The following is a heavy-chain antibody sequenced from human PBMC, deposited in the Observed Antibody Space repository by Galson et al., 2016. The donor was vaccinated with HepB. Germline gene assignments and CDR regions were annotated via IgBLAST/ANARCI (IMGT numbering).Heavy chain of an antibody. Sequence: SVKVSCKASGYTFTGYYMHWVRQAPGQGLEWVGWINSNSGGTNYAQNFQGRVSMTRDTSISTAYMELRRLRSDDTAVYYCAISANSGWYDHYYYYYMDVWGKGTTVTVSS. CDR1: GYTFTGYY. J-gene: IGHJ6*03. D-gene: IGHD6-19*01. CDR3: AISANSGWYDHYYYYYMDV. V-gene: IGHV1-2*02. CDR2: INSNSGGT.